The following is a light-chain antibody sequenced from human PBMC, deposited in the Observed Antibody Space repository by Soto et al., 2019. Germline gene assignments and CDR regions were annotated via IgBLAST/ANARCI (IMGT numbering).Light chain of an antibody. J-gene: IGLJ2*01. CDR2: EVS. CDR1: SSDVGGYNY. Sequence: QSALTQPASVSGSPGQSITISCTGTSSDVGGYNYVSWYQQHPGKAPKLMIYEVSNRPSGVSNRFSGSKSGNTASLTISGLQAEDEADYYCCSYGRSVVFGGGTKVTVL. V-gene: IGLV2-14*01. CDR3: CSYGRSVV.